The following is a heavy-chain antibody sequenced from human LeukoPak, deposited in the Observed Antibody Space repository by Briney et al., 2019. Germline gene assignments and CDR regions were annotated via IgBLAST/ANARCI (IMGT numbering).Heavy chain of an antibody. J-gene: IGHJ4*02. Sequence: GRSLRLSCAASGFTFSSYGMHWVRQAPGKGLEWVAVISYDGSNKYYADSVKGRFTISRDNSKNTLYLQMNSLRTEDTAVYYCARAPASGSYREPLDYWGQGTLVTVSS. CDR3: ARAPASGSYREPLDY. D-gene: IGHD1-26*01. CDR1: GFTFSSYG. CDR2: ISYDGSNK. V-gene: IGHV3-30*03.